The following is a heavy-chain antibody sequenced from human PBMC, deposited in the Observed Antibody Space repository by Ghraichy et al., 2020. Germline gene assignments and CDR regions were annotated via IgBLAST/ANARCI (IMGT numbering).Heavy chain of an antibody. V-gene: IGHV3-30-3*01. J-gene: IGHJ4*02. CDR1: GFTFSSYA. Sequence: LSLTCAASGFTFSSYAMHWVRQAPGKGLEWVAVISYDGSNKYYADSVKGRFTISRDNSKNTLYLQMNSLRAEDTAVYYCARDLKEYDFWSGYYSDWGQGTLVTVSS. CDR3: ARDLKEYDFWSGYYSD. D-gene: IGHD3-3*01. CDR2: ISYDGSNK.